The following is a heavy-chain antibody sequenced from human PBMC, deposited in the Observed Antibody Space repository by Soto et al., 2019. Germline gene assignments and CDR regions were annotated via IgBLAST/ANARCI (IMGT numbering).Heavy chain of an antibody. CDR2: ISSTSSYI. CDR3: AKIASAWGPLAPDPFDY. Sequence: EVQLVESGGGLVKPGGSLRLSCATSGFTFRNSALNWVRQAPGTGLEWCSSISSTSSYIYYSDSVKGRFTISRDNAKNSVYLQMNSRRSEATAVYFCAKIASAWGPLAPDPFDYWGQGTLVSVSS. CDR1: GFTFRNSA. D-gene: IGHD6-19*01. J-gene: IGHJ4*02. V-gene: IGHV3-21*01.